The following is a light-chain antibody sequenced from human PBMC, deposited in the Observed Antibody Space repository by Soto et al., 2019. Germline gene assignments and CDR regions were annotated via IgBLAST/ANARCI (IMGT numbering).Light chain of an antibody. J-gene: IGKJ1*01. CDR1: QSVSSN. CDR3: QQYNDWPPT. Sequence: EILMTQSPATLSVSPGERATLSCRASQSVSSNLAWYQQKHGRAPRLLIYGASTRATGMPARFSGSGYGTELTLTISSMQSEDFAVYYCQQYNDWPPTFGQGTKVDIK. V-gene: IGKV3-15*01. CDR2: GAS.